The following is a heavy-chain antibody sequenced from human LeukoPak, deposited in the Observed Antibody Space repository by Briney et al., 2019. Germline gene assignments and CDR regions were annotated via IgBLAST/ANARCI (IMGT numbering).Heavy chain of an antibody. J-gene: IGHJ4*02. CDR1: GFTFSSYE. Sequence: PGGSLRLSCAASGFTFSSYEMNWVRQAPGKGLEWVSAISGSGGSTYYADSVKGRFTISRDNSKNTLYLQMNSLRAEDTAVYYCAKDRAMIVVASFDYWGQGTLVTVSS. V-gene: IGHV3-23*01. CDR3: AKDRAMIVVASFDY. D-gene: IGHD3-22*01. CDR2: ISGSGGST.